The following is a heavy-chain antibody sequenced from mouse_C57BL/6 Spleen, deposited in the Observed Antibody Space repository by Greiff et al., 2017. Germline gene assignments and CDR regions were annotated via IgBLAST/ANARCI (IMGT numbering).Heavy chain of an antibody. CDR3: AKQGYLLFDY. D-gene: IGHD2-2*01. CDR2: ISGGGGNT. CDR1: GFTFSSYT. V-gene: IGHV5-9*01. Sequence: EVKLMESGGGLVKPGGSLKLSCAASGFTFSSYTMPWVRQTPEKRLEWVATISGGGGNTYYPDSVKGRFTISRDNAKNTLYLQISSLRSEDTALYYCAKQGYLLFDYWGQGTTLTVSS. J-gene: IGHJ2*01.